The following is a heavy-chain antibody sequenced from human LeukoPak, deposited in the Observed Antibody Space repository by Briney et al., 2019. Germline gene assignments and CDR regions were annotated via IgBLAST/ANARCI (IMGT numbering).Heavy chain of an antibody. V-gene: IGHV7-4-1*02. CDR1: GYSFTTYA. CDR3: ARGYYYSSGSFDY. D-gene: IGHD3-10*01. Sequence: ASVKVSCKASGYSFTTYAMNWVRQAPGQGLEWMGWINANTGNPTFAQDFTGRFVFSLDTSVSTAYLQINNLKAEDTAMYYCARGYYYSSGSFDYWGQGTLVTVSS. J-gene: IGHJ4*02. CDR2: INANTGNP.